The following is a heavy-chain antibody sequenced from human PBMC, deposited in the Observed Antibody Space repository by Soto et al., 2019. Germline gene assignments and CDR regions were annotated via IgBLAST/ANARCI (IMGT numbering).Heavy chain of an antibody. CDR3: ARKAWTRLDY. D-gene: IGHD1-1*01. Sequence: QLQLQESGPGLVKPSGTLSLTCGVSGGSLSTPVWWSWVRLPPGKGLECIGEVFHSGSANYNPSLQSRVTISLDKSTNEFSLRLSSVTAADTAVYYCARKAWTRLDYWGQGALVTVSS. CDR1: GGSLSTPVW. J-gene: IGHJ4*02. CDR2: VFHSGSA. V-gene: IGHV4-4*02.